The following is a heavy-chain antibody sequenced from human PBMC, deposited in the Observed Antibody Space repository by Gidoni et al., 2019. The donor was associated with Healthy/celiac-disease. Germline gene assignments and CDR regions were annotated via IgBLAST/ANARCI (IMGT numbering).Heavy chain of an antibody. V-gene: IGHV3-23*01. D-gene: IGHD3-16*01. CDR3: AKGGFGLYYFDY. CDR2: ISGSGGST. Sequence: EVQLLESGGGLVQPGGSLRLSCAASGFTFSSYAMSWVRQAPGKGLEWVSAISGSGGSTYYADSVKGRFTISRDNSKNTLYLQMNFLRAEDTAVYYCAKGGFGLYYFDYWGQGTLVTVSS. J-gene: IGHJ4*02. CDR1: GFTFSSYA.